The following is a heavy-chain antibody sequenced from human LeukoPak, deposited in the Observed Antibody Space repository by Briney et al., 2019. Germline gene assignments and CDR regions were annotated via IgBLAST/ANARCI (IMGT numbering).Heavy chain of an antibody. J-gene: IGHJ3*02. D-gene: IGHD4-17*01. Sequence: GASVKVSCKASGGTFSSYAISWVRQAPGQGLEWMGGIIPIFGTANYAQKFQGRVTITADESTSTAYMELSSLRSEDTAVYYCAKDPPYGDYSPDAFDIWGQGTMVTVSS. CDR1: GGTFSSYA. CDR3: AKDPPYGDYSPDAFDI. V-gene: IGHV1-69*13. CDR2: IIPIFGTA.